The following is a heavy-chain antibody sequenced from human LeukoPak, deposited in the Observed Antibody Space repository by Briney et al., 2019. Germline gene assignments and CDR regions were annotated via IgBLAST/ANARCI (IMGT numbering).Heavy chain of an antibody. V-gene: IGHV3-21*01. D-gene: IGHD3-22*01. J-gene: IGHJ4*02. CDR2: ISSSSSYI. Sequence: GSLRLSCAASGFTFSSYSMNWVRQAPGKGLEWVSSISSSSSYIYYADSVKGRFTISREHAKNSLYLQMNSLRAEDTAVYYCARDTSASYYDSSGYYPFDYWGQGTLVTVSS. CDR3: ARDTSASYYDSSGYYPFDY. CDR1: GFTFSSYS.